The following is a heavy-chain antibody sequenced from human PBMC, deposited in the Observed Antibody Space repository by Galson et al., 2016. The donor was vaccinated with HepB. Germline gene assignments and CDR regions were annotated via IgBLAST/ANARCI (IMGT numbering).Heavy chain of an antibody. CDR1: GGTFRSYA. CDR3: ARESYGSSSEN. J-gene: IGHJ4*02. V-gene: IGHV1-69*04. D-gene: IGHD6-6*01. CDR2: IIPIVGKP. Sequence: SVKVSCKASGGTFRSYAISWVRQAPGQGLQWMGRIIPIVGKPNYAQMFQARVTITADKSTSTAYLQLSSLRSEDTAVYYCARESYGSSSENWGQGTLVTVSS.